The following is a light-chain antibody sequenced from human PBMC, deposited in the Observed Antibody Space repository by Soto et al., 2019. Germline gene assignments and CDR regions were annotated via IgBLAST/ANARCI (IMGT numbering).Light chain of an antibody. J-gene: IGKJ2*01. CDR3: QQYYSFST. Sequence: DIQMTQSPSTLSASVGASVTITCRASQSISTWLAWYQQKPGQAPKLLIHKASTLKSGVPSIFAGSGSGTEFTLTISRLQPEDSATYYCQQYYSFSTFGQGTKLEIK. CDR2: KAS. V-gene: IGKV1-5*03. CDR1: QSISTW.